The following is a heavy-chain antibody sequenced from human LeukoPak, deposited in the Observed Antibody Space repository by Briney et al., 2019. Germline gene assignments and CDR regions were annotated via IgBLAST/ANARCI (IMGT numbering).Heavy chain of an antibody. Sequence: GGSLRLSCIVSGLSSSIFEMNWVRQAPGKGLEWVSYITNSGSTTDYADSVKGRFTISRGNAKNSLYLQMSSLRAEDTAVYYCVRGGGPSYKYNAFDVWGQGTKVTVSS. CDR3: VRGGGPSYKYNAFDV. V-gene: IGHV3-48*03. CDR1: GLSSSIFE. J-gene: IGHJ3*01. CDR2: ITNSGSTT. D-gene: IGHD1-1*01.